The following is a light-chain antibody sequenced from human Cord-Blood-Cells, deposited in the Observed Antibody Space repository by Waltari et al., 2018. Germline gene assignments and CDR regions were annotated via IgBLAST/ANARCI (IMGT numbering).Light chain of an antibody. V-gene: IGKV4-1*01. J-gene: IGKJ2*01. Sequence: DIVMTQSPDSLAVSLGERATINCKSSQSVLYSSNNKNYLAWSQQKPGQPPKLPIYWASTRESGVPDRFSGSGSGTDFTLTISSLQAEDVAVYYCQQYYSTLPYTFGQGTKLEIK. CDR1: QSVLYSSNNKNY. CDR2: WAS. CDR3: QQYYSTLPYT.